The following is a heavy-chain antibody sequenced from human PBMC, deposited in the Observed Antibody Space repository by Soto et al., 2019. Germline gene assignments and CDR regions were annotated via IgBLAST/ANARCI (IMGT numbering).Heavy chain of an antibody. Sequence: EVQLVESGGNLVRPGASLRLSCTASGFTFSSYWMTRVRRAPGKGLQWVANIFRDGSDKYYLDSVKGRFTISRDNARNSLFLQMNSLRAEDTAVYYCARVRANDYEIDYWGQGTLVTVSS. CDR1: GFTFSSYW. V-gene: IGHV3-7*03. CDR3: ARVRANDYEIDY. J-gene: IGHJ4*02. CDR2: IFRDGSDK. D-gene: IGHD4-17*01.